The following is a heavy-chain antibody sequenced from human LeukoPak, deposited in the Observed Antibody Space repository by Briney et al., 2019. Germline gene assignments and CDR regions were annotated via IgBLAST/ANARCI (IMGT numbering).Heavy chain of an antibody. V-gene: IGHV4-31*03. CDR1: GGSISSGGYY. J-gene: IGHJ4*02. Sequence: PSETLSLTCTVSGGSISSGGYYWSWIRQHPGKGLEWFGYIYYSGSTYYNPSLKSRVTISVDMSKNSFALKLNSVTAADTAIYYCARGPPFDYWGQGTLVTVSS. CDR3: ARGPPFDY. CDR2: IYYSGST.